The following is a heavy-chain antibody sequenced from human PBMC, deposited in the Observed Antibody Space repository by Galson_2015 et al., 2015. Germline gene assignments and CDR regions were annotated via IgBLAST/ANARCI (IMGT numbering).Heavy chain of an antibody. V-gene: IGHV6-1*01. CDR1: GDSVSSNSGA. CDR3: ARDQGSSWYGAFDI. D-gene: IGHD6-13*01. Sequence: CAISGDSVSSNSGAWNWIRQSPSRGLEWLGRTSYRSKWYNDYAASETSRITINPDTSKNQFSLQLNSVTPEDTAVYYCARDQGSSWYGAFDIWGQGTMVIVSS. CDR2: TSYRSKWYN. J-gene: IGHJ3*02.